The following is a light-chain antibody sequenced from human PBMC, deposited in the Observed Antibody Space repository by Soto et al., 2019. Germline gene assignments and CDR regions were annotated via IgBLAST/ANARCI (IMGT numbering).Light chain of an antibody. J-gene: IGKJ1*01. CDR3: QQYGRSPWT. CDR1: QSVSSSS. Sequence: DIVMTQSPGTLSLSPGDRATLSCRARQSVSSSSLAWYQQKRGQAPRLLIHDESSRATGIPDRFSGSGSGTDFTLTISRLEPEDFAVYYCQQYGRSPWTFGQGTKVDIK. V-gene: IGKV3-20*01. CDR2: DES.